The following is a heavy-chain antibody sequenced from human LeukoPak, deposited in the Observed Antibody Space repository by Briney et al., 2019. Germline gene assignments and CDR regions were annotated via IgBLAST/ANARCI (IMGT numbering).Heavy chain of an antibody. J-gene: IGHJ4*02. D-gene: IGHD3-10*01. CDR1: GYSISSGYY. CDR3: ARGGHYYGSGSYYNVFDY. Sequence: SETLSLTCTVSGYSISSGYYWGWIRQPPGKGLEWIGSIYHSGSTYYNPSLKSRVTISVDTSKNQFSLKLSSVTAADTAVYYCARGGHYYGSGSYYNVFDYWGQGTLVTVSS. CDR2: IYHSGST. V-gene: IGHV4-38-2*02.